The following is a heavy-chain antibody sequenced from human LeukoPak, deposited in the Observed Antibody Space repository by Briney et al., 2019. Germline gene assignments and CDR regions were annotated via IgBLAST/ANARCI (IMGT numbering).Heavy chain of an antibody. V-gene: IGHV3-74*01. CDR2: LNEDGGIT. J-gene: IGHJ4*02. D-gene: IGHD3-16*01. Sequence: GGSLRLSCAASGFTFSSYWMHWVRQVPGEGLVWVSRLNEDGGITNYADFAKGRFTISRDNARNTLYLQMNSLRADDTAVYYCTRDIGGRSAYWGQGTLVTVSS. CDR3: TRDIGGRSAY. CDR1: GFTFSSYW.